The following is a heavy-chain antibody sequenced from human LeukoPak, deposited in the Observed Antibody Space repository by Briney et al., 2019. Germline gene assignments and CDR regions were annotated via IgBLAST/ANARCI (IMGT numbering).Heavy chain of an antibody. V-gene: IGHV4-30-2*01. Sequence: SETLSLTCTVSGGSISSGGYYWNWVRQPPGKGLEWIGYIHHGGSTYYNPSLKSRVTISIDRSKNQFSLKLSSVTAADTAIYYCARDSAWGSSDYWGQGTLVTVSS. D-gene: IGHD7-27*01. CDR1: GGSISSGGYY. CDR3: ARDSAWGSSDY. J-gene: IGHJ4*02. CDR2: IHHGGST.